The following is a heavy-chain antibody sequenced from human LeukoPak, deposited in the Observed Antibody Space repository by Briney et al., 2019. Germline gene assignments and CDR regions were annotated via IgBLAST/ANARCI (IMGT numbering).Heavy chain of an antibody. J-gene: IGHJ4*02. CDR3: AREESDCGGDCYFDY. CDR2: ISSSGSTI. CDR1: GFTFSSYE. Sequence: GGSLRLSCAASGFTFSSYEMNWVRQAPGKGLEWVSYISSSGSTIYYADSVKGRFTISRDNAKNSLYLQMNSLRAEDTAVYYCAREESDCGGDCYFDYWGQGTLVTVSS. V-gene: IGHV3-48*03. D-gene: IGHD2-21*02.